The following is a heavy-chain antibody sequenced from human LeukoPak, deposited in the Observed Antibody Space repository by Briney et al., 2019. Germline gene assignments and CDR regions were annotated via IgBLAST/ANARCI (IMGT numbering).Heavy chain of an antibody. V-gene: IGHV3-66*01. CDR2: IYSGGST. Sequence: GGSLRLSCAASGFTVSSNYMSWVRQAPGKGLEWVSVIYSGGSTYYADSVKGRFTISRDNSKNTLYLQMNSLRAEDTAVYYCARDSIAAAGTMFDYWGQGTLVTVSS. J-gene: IGHJ4*02. D-gene: IGHD6-13*01. CDR1: GFTVSSNY. CDR3: ARDSIAAAGTMFDY.